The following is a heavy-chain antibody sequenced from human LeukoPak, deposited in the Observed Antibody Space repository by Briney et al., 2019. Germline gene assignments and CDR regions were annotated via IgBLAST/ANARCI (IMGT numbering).Heavy chain of an antibody. CDR2: IKGDGSDK. J-gene: IGHJ4*02. Sequence: GGSLRLSCAASGFTFSDYWISWIRQAPGKGLEWVANIKGDGSDKYYVDSVKGRFTISRDNAKNSLYLQMNSLRAEDTAVYYCARDGSGIAAAGTRRVFDYWGQGTLVTVSS. CDR1: GFTFSDYW. V-gene: IGHV3-7*03. CDR3: ARDGSGIAAAGTRRVFDY. D-gene: IGHD6-13*01.